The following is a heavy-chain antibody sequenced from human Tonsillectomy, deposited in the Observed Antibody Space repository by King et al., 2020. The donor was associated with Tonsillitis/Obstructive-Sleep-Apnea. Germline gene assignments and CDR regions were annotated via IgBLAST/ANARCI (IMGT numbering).Heavy chain of an antibody. Sequence: QLQESGPGLVRPSETLALTCTVSGGSISSNPYYWGWIRQPPGKGLEWIGSIYYSGSTYYTPSLKSRVTISVDTSKNQFSLKLSSVTAADTAVYYCARESEYSSTYYFDYWGQGTLITVSS. D-gene: IGHD6-6*01. V-gene: IGHV4-39*02. CDR2: IYYSGST. CDR3: ARESEYSSTYYFDY. J-gene: IGHJ4*02. CDR1: GGSISSNPYY.